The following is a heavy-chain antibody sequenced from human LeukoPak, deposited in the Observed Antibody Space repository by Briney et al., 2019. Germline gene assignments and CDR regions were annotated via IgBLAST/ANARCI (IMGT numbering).Heavy chain of an antibody. CDR3: ASGYYGSGSYLTP. CDR1: GFTFNSYW. CDR2: MSGDGRST. V-gene: IGHV3-74*01. Sequence: GGSLRLSCAASGFTFNSYWMHWVRHAPGKGLVWVSRMSGDGRSTSYADSVKGRFTISRDNAKNTLYLQMDSLRGEDTAVYYCASGYYGSGSYLTPWGQGALVTVSS. J-gene: IGHJ5*02. D-gene: IGHD3-10*01.